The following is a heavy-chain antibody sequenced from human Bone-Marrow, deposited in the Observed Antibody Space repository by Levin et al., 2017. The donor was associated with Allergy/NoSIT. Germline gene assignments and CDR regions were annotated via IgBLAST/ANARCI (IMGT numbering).Heavy chain of an antibody. D-gene: IGHD5-18*01. CDR3: AQVAGYAYGYVDY. J-gene: IGHJ4*02. V-gene: IGHV3-23*01. Sequence: GGSLRLSCAASGFTLITYAMSWVRQAPGKGLEWVSGISGSGGSTYYADSLKGRFMIPRDNSKKTLYLQMDSLRADDTAVYYCAQVAGYAYGYVDYWGQGTLVTVSS. CDR1: GFTLITYA. CDR2: ISGSGGST.